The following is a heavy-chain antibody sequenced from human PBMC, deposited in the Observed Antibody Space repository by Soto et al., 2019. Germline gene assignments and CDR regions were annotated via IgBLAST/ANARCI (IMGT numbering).Heavy chain of an antibody. CDR2: IWYDGSNK. J-gene: IGHJ4*02. D-gene: IGHD3-22*01. V-gene: IGHV3-33*01. Sequence: QVQLVESGGGVVQPGRSLRLSCAASGFTFSSYGMHWVRQAPGKGLEWVAVIWYDGSNKYYADSVKGRFTISRDNSKTPVYLQMNSLRADDTAVYYCARDGYYYDSSGYYSLYFDYWGQGTLVTVSS. CDR1: GFTFSSYG. CDR3: ARDGYYYDSSGYYSLYFDY.